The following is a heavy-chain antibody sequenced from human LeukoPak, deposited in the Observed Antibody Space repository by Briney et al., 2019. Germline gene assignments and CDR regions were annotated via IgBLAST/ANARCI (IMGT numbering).Heavy chain of an antibody. D-gene: IGHD3-3*01. CDR3: AREFYDFWSGYRRGICYYYGMDV. V-gene: IGHV3-33*01. CDR2: IWYDGSNK. Sequence: GGSLRLSCAASGFTFSSYGMHWVRQAPGKGLEWVAVIWYDGSNKYYADSVKGRFTISRDDSKNTLYLQMNSLRAEDTAVYYCAREFYDFWSGYRRGICYYYGMDVWGQGTTVTVSS. CDR1: GFTFSSYG. J-gene: IGHJ6*02.